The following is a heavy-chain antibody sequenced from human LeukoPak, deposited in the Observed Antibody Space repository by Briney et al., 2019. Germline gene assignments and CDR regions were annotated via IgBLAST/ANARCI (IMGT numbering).Heavy chain of an antibody. CDR1: GFTFSSYE. D-gene: IGHD3-22*01. J-gene: IGHJ4*02. V-gene: IGHV3-48*03. CDR2: NSSSGSTI. Sequence: GWSLRLSCAASGFTFSSYEMNWVRQAPGKGLEWVSFNSSSGSTIYYADSVKGRFTISRDNAKNSLYLQMNSLRAEDTAVYYCARDAFDSSGYSPGVWGQGTLVTVSS. CDR3: ARDAFDSSGYSPGV.